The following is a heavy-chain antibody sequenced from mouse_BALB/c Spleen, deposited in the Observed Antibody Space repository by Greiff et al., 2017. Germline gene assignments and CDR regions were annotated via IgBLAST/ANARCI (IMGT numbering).Heavy chain of an antibody. Sequence: DVKLVESGGGLVQPGGSRKLSCAASGFTFSSFGMHWVRQAPEKGLEWVAYISSGSSTIYYADTVKGRFTISRDNPKNTLFLQMTSLRSEDTAMYYCARGGYRYDVRGFDYWGQGTTLTVSS. CDR3: ARGGYRYDVRGFDY. D-gene: IGHD2-14*01. V-gene: IGHV5-17*02. J-gene: IGHJ2*01. CDR2: ISSGSSTI. CDR1: GFTFSSFG.